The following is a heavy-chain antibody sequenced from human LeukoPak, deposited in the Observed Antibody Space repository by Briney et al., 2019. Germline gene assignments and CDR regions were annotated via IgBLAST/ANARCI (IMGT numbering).Heavy chain of an antibody. D-gene: IGHD6-6*01. Sequence: PGGSLRLSCAASGFTFDDYGMGWVRQAPGKGLEWVSGINWNGGSTGYAGSVKGRFTISRDNAKNSLYLQMNSLRAEDTALYFCARRHYSSSSLGGPFDLWGQGTLVTVSS. CDR3: ARRHYSSSSLGGPFDL. CDR1: GFTFDDYG. V-gene: IGHV3-20*04. CDR2: INWNGGST. J-gene: IGHJ4*02.